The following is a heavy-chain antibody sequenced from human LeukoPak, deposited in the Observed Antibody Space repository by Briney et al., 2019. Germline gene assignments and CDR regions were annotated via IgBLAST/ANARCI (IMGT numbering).Heavy chain of an antibody. J-gene: IGHJ5*02. CDR2: INAGNGYT. CDR3: ARAYYDYVWGSYDNWFDP. D-gene: IGHD3-16*01. CDR1: GYTFTSYA. V-gene: IGHV1-3*01. Sequence: ASVKVSCKASGYTFTSYAMHWVRQAPGQRLEWMGWINAGNGYTKYSQKFQGRVTITRDTSASTAYMELSSLRSEDTAVYYCARAYYDYVWGSYDNWFDPWGQGTLVTVSS.